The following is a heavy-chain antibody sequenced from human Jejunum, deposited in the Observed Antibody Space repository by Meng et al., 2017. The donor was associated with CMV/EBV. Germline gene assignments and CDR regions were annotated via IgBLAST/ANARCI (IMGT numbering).Heavy chain of an antibody. CDR3: ATLYSGYSKGVY. V-gene: IGHV1-2*02. J-gene: IGHJ4*02. D-gene: IGHD5-12*01. CDR2: INPNSGGT. CDR1: GSTFTGYY. Sequence: SCKTSGSTFTGYYMHWVRQAPGQGLEWMGWINPNSGGTNYAQKFQGRVNMTRDTSISTAYMELSRLRSDDTAIYYCATLYSGYSKGVYWGQGTLVTVSS.